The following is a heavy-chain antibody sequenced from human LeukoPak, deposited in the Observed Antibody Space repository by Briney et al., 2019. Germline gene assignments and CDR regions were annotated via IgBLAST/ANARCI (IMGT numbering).Heavy chain of an antibody. J-gene: IGHJ4*02. V-gene: IGHV4-34*01. CDR2: INHRGST. CDR3: ASRGIYGSELDY. CDR1: GGSFSGYY. Sequence: SETLSLTCAVYGGSFSGYYWSWIRQPPGKGLEWIGEINHRGSTNYNPSPKSRVTISVDTSKNQFSLKLSSVTAADPAVYYCASRGIYGSELDYWGQGTLVTVSS. D-gene: IGHD3-10*01.